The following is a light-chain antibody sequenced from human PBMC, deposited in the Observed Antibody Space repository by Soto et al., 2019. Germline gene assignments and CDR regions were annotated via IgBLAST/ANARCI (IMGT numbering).Light chain of an antibody. CDR2: GAS. V-gene: IGKV3-20*01. J-gene: IGKJ3*01. CDR3: QQYGSSPFT. Sequence: EIVLTQSPGTLSLSPGERATLSCRASQSVSNSYLAWYQQKPGQAPRLLIYGASSRATGIPDRFSGSGSGTDFTLTISRLEPEDFAVYYCQQYGSSPFTFGPGTKLDIK. CDR1: QSVSNSY.